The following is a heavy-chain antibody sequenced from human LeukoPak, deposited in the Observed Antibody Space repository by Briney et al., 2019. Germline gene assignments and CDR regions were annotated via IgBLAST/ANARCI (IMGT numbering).Heavy chain of an antibody. CDR3: VRESGFWTASGVGRPLDV. V-gene: IGHV3-7*01. CDR1: GFTFSDYW. CDR2: INEEGSQK. Sequence: GVLRLSCAASGFTFSDYWMTWVRQAPGKGLEWVANINEEGSQKYYVDPVKGRFTLSRDNAWNSLSLQMNSLRAEDTAVCYCVRESGFWTASGVGRPLDVWGKGTTVTVSS. J-gene: IGHJ6*04. D-gene: IGHD3/OR15-3a*01.